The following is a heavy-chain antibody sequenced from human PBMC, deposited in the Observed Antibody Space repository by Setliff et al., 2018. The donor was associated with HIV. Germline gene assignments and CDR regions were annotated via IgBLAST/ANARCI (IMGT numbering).Heavy chain of an antibody. CDR3: VRDPGYNSGWSGTTFDY. Sequence: NPSETLSLTCTVSGVSIRRGNYYWSWIRQPAGEGLEWVGHISSSGSTNYNPSLKNRVTLLLDTSKNQFSLKVRSVFAADTAMYYCVRDPGYNSGWSGTTFDYWGQGTLVTVSS. CDR1: GVSIRRGNYY. CDR2: ISSSGST. J-gene: IGHJ4*02. V-gene: IGHV4-61*09. D-gene: IGHD6-19*01.